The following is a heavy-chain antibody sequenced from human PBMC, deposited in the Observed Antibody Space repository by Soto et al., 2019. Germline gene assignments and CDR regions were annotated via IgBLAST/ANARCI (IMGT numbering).Heavy chain of an antibody. J-gene: IGHJ4*02. CDR2: INHSGST. D-gene: IGHD2-8*02. Sequence: EPRSLTCAVYVGSFSGYYWTWSRQPPGTGLEWIGEINHSGSTNYNPSLKSRVTISVDTSKNQFSLKLTSVTAADTAVYYCARDKITGLFDYWVQGTLVTVSS. V-gene: IGHV4-34*01. CDR3: ARDKITGLFDY. CDR1: VGSFSGYY.